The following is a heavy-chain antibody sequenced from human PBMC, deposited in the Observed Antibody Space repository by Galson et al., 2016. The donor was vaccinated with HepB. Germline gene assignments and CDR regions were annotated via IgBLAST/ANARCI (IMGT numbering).Heavy chain of an antibody. CDR3: ARETYAGGGWPLDY. J-gene: IGHJ4*02. D-gene: IGHD2-15*01. Sequence: SVKVSCKASGYTFTDYYMHWVRQAPGQGLEWMGWINPKSDGTSYAQKFQGRITMTRDRSISTAYMELRRLRSGDTAVYYGARETYAGGGWPLDYGGQGTLVTGAS. CDR2: INPKSDGT. CDR1: GYTFTDYY. V-gene: IGHV1-2*02.